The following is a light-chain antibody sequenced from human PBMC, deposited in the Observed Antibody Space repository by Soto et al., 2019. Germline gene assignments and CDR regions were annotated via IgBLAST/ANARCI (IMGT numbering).Light chain of an antibody. V-gene: IGKV1-39*01. J-gene: IGKJ2*01. Sequence: DIQMPQSPSSLSASVGDRVPITCRASQSTSNYLNWYQQKPGRAPTLLIYAAFSLQSGVPSRLSGSGSGTDFTLTISSLQPEDVANDHCEQSFTTPPHFGQGTNLEIK. CDR3: EQSFTTPPH. CDR2: AAF. CDR1: QSTSNY.